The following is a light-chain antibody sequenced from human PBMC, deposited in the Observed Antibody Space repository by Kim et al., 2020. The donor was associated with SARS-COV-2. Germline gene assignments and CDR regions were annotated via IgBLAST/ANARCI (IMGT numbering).Light chain of an antibody. CDR2: AAS. J-gene: IGKJ4*01. CDR1: QSVSSSY. V-gene: IGKV3-20*01. CDR3: QRYHTSPLT. Sequence: EIVLTQSPGTLSLSPGERATLSCRASQSVSSSYLAWYQQKPGQAPRLLIYAASSRATGIPDRFSGSGSETDFTLTISRLEPEDFAVYYCQRYHTSPLTFGGGTNVDIK.